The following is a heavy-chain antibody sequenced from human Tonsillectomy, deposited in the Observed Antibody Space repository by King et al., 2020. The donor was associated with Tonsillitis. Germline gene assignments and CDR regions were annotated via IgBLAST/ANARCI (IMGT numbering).Heavy chain of an antibody. V-gene: IGHV1-2*04. D-gene: IGHD1-26*01. Sequence: QLVQSGAEVKKPGASVKVSCKASGYTFTDYYMHWVRQAPGQGLEWMGWINPNSGGTNYAQKFQGWVTMNKETSISTFYMERSSLRSGDTAVYYCERVLIVGVTVFFYVWGQGKMVTVSS. J-gene: IGHJ3*01. CDR3: ERVLIVGVTVFFYV. CDR1: GYTFTDYY. CDR2: INPNSGGT.